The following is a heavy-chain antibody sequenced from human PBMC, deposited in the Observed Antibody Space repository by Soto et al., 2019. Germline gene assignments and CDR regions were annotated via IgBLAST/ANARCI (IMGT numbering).Heavy chain of an antibody. V-gene: IGHV3-15*01. CDR1: GFTFDNAW. J-gene: IGHJ4*02. Sequence: EVQVVESGGGLVKPGGSLRLSCAASGFTFDNAWMSWVRQAPGKGLEWVGRIKSKTDGGATDYAAPVTGRFTISRDXXKDTLFLQMNSLKIEDTALYYWTTGAVVPATSILYWGLGTLVTVSS. CDR2: IKSKTDGGAT. D-gene: IGHD2-2*01. CDR3: TTGAVVPATSILY.